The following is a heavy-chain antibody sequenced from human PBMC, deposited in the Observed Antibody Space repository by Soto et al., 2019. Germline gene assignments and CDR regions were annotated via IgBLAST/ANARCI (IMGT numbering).Heavy chain of an antibody. CDR2: ISSSSSYI. J-gene: IGHJ4*02. CDR3: AREGDYYDSSGYYTY. Sequence: EVQLVESGGGLVKPGGSLRLSCAASGFTFSSYSTNWVRQAPGKGLEWVSSISSSSSYIYYADSVKGRFTISRDNAKNSLYLQMNSLRAEDTAVYYCAREGDYYDSSGYYTYWGQGTLVTVSS. CDR1: GFTFSSYS. V-gene: IGHV3-21*01. D-gene: IGHD3-22*01.